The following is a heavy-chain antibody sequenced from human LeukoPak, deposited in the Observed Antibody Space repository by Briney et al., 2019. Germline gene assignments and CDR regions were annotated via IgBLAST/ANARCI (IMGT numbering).Heavy chain of an antibody. CDR1: GGSFSGYY. CDR2: INHSGST. Sequence: SETLSLTCAVYGGSFSGYYWSWIRQPPGKGLEWIWEINHSGSTNYNPSLKSRVTISVDTSKNQFSLKLSSVTAADTAVYYCARRVYFDYWGQGTLVTVSS. J-gene: IGHJ4*02. V-gene: IGHV4-34*01. CDR3: ARRVYFDY. D-gene: IGHD6-13*01.